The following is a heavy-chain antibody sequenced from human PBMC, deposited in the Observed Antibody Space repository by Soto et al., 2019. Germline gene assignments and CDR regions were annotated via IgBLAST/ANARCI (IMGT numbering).Heavy chain of an antibody. J-gene: IGHJ3*02. Sequence: QVQLVQSGAEVKKPGSSVKVSCKASGGTFSSYTISWVRQAPGQGLEWMGRIIPILGIANYAQKFQGRVTINADKSKSTAYIELISVGSEGTAVYYCARSVPDYGDYRGGAFDIWGQGTMVTVSS. CDR1: GGTFSSYT. CDR3: ARSVPDYGDYRGGAFDI. V-gene: IGHV1-69*02. D-gene: IGHD4-17*01. CDR2: IIPILGIA.